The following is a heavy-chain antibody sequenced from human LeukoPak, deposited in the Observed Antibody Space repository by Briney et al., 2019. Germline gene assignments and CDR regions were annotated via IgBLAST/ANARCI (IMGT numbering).Heavy chain of an antibody. J-gene: IGHJ5*02. CDR3: ARDGRGGRENWFDP. CDR2: ILPKFGTT. CDR1: GYTFTSYD. V-gene: IGHV1-69*06. D-gene: IGHD2-15*01. Sequence: SVKVSCKASGYTFTSYDINWVRQATGQGLEWMGRILPKFGTTNSAQKFQDRVRITADKYTNTVYMELSSLRSGDTAVYYCARDGRGGRENWFDPWGQGTLVTVSS.